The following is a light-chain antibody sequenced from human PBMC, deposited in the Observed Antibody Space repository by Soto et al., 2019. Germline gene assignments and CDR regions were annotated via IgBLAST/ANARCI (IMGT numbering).Light chain of an antibody. CDR3: AAWDDSLNGVL. V-gene: IGLV1-44*01. CDR1: SSNIGSST. CDR2: SNN. Sequence: QSVLTQPPSASGTPGQRVTISCSGSSSNIGSSTVNWYQQLPGTAPKLLIYSNNQRPSGVPDRFSGSKSGTSASLAISGLQSDDEADYYCAAWDDSLNGVLFGGGTKLTVL. J-gene: IGLJ2*01.